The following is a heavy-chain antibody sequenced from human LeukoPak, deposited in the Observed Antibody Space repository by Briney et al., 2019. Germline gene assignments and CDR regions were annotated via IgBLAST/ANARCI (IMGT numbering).Heavy chain of an antibody. CDR3: ARGFYGYYYDSSGSNYFDY. CDR1: GGSFSGYY. J-gene: IGHJ4*02. V-gene: IGHV4-34*01. Sequence: PSETLSLTCAVHGGSFSGYYWSWIRQPPGKGLEWIGEINHSGSTNYNPCLKSRVTISGAKSKNQFSCMSSSVSAADTAVCYCARGFYGYYYDSSGSNYFDYWGQGTLVTVSS. D-gene: IGHD3-22*01. CDR2: INHSGST.